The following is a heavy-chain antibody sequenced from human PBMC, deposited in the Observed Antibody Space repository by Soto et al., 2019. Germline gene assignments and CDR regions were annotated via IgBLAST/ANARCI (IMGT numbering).Heavy chain of an antibody. D-gene: IGHD3-10*01. CDR2: GYYSGST. CDR3: ASRGGEPVAYGFDY. CDR1: GGSVSSKIYY. J-gene: IGHJ4*02. Sequence: QLQLQESGPGLVKPSATLSLTCTVSGGSVSSKIYYWVWIRQPPGKGLEWIGSGYYSGSTYSNPSLNSRVTISVDTPKNQFSLKLSSVTAADTAVYYCASRGGEPVAYGFDYWGQGTLITVSS. V-gene: IGHV4-39*01.